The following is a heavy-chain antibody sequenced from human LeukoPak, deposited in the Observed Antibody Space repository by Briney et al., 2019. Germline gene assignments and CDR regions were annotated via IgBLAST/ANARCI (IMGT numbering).Heavy chain of an antibody. CDR2: IYYSGST. V-gene: IGHV4-39*01. CDR3: ARQLGYCSSTSCYADKVDY. Sequence: PSETLSLTCTVSGGSISSSSYYWGWIRQPPGRGLEWIGSIYYSGSTYYNPSLKSRVTISVDTSKNQFSLKLSSVTAADTAVYYCARQLGYCSSTSCYADKVDYWGQGTLVTVSS. J-gene: IGHJ4*02. D-gene: IGHD2-2*01. CDR1: GGSISSSSYY.